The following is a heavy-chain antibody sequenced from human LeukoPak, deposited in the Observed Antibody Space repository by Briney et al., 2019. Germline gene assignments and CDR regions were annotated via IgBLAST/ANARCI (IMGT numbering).Heavy chain of an antibody. CDR3: ARPNSYYDSSGRDY. Sequence: GGSLRLYCAASGFTFSSYSMIWVRQAPGQGLVWVSYISSSSSTIYYADSVKGRFTISRDNAKNSLYLQMNSLRAEDTAVYYCARPNSYYDSSGRDYWGQGTLVTVSS. CDR1: GFTFSSYS. V-gene: IGHV3-48*01. CDR2: ISSSSSTI. D-gene: IGHD3-22*01. J-gene: IGHJ4*02.